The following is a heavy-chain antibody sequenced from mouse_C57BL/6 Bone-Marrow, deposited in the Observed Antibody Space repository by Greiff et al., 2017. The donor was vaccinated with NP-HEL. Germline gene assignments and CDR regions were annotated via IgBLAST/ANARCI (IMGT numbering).Heavy chain of an antibody. CDR2: IDPNSGGT. CDR3: ARYYSGGGFFYY. D-gene: IGHD1-1*01. J-gene: IGHJ2*01. Sequence: QVQLKQPGAELVKPGASVKLSCKASGYTFTNYWMHWVKQRPGRGLEWIGRIDPNSGGTKYNEKFKSKATLTVDTPSSTAYMQLSSLTSEDSAVYYCARYYSGGGFFYYWGQGTTLTVSA. CDR1: GYTFTNYW. V-gene: IGHV1-72*01.